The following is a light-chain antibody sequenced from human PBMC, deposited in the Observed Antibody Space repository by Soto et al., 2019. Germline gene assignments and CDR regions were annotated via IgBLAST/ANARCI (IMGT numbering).Light chain of an antibody. J-gene: IGLJ1*01. Sequence: ALTQPASVSGSPGQSITISCTGTSSDVGDYKYVSWYQQHPGKAPKLVISEVSNRPSGISNRFSGSKSGNTASLTISGLQAEDEADYYCSSYTTIFTYVFGTGTKVTVL. CDR2: EVS. CDR3: SSYTTIFTYV. CDR1: SSDVGDYKY. V-gene: IGLV2-14*01.